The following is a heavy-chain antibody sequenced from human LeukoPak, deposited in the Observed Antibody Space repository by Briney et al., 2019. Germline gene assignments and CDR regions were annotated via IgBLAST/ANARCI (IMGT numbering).Heavy chain of an antibody. Sequence: HPGGSLRLSCAASGFTFSSYSINSVRQAPGKGLGWVSYISSSSSTIYYADSVKGRFTISRDNAKNSLYLQMNGLRAEDTAVYYCARDLFGSYPTYFDYWGQGTLVTVSS. CDR2: ISSSSSTI. V-gene: IGHV3-48*04. CDR1: GFTFSSYS. D-gene: IGHD1-26*01. CDR3: ARDLFGSYPTYFDY. J-gene: IGHJ4*02.